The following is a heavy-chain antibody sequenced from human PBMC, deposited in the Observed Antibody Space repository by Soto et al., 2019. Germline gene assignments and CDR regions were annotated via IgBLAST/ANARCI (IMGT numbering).Heavy chain of an antibody. V-gene: IGHV3-23*01. Sequence: GGSLRLSCAASGFTFSSYAMTWVRQAPGEGLEWVSAISGSGGSIYYADSVKGRFTISRDNSKNTLYLHMDSLRAEDTAVYYCAKYEITGTPQYYSYGMDVWGQGTTVTVSS. CDR3: AKYEITGTPQYYSYGMDV. CDR2: ISGSGGSI. J-gene: IGHJ6*02. CDR1: GFTFSSYA. D-gene: IGHD1-7*01.